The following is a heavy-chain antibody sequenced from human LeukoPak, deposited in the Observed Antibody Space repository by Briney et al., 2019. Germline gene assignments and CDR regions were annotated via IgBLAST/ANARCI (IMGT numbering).Heavy chain of an antibody. CDR3: ARDIATIGVLQRYDY. J-gene: IGHJ4*02. CDR2: INQDGSEK. Sequence: PGGSLRLSCAASGFTLSSYWMNWVRQAPGKGLEWVANINQDGSEKYYVDYVEGRFTISRDNAKNSLYLQMNRLRAEDTAVYYCARDIATIGVLQRYDYWGQGTVVTVSA. CDR1: GFTLSSYW. D-gene: IGHD3-16*01. V-gene: IGHV3-7*01.